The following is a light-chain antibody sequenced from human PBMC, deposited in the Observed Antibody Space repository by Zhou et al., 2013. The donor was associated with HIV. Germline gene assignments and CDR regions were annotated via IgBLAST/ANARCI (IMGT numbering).Light chain of an antibody. Sequence: EIVLTQSPGTLSLSPGEAATLSCRASQSVTNNYLAWYQQRSGQAPRLLIYGVSARATGIPDRFSGSGPGTDFSLTISRLEPEDFAVYYCQQYSSSFTFGPGTKVDIK. CDR3: QQYSSSFT. CDR1: QSVTNNY. CDR2: GVS. J-gene: IGKJ3*01. V-gene: IGKV3-20*01.